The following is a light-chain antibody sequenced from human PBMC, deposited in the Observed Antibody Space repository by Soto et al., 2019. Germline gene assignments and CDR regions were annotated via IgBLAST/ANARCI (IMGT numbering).Light chain of an antibody. CDR1: QDIGTK. Sequence: EIVMTQSPAILSVSPGERGTLSCRASQDIGTKLAWYQQKPGQAPSLLMYDVSTRASAAPARFSGSGSGSEFTLTISSLQSEDFVSYFCQQYYHWRTFGQGTRVEIK. CDR3: QQYYHWRT. V-gene: IGKV3-15*01. CDR2: DVS. J-gene: IGKJ1*01.